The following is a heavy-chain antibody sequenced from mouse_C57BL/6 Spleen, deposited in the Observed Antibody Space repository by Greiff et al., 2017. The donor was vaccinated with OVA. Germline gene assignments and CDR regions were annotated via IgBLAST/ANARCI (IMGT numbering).Heavy chain of an antibody. CDR3: TSDDGYYGYAMDY. CDR2: IRNKANNHAT. D-gene: IGHD2-3*01. V-gene: IGHV6-6*01. Sequence: EVKLQESGGGLVQPGGSMKLSCAASGFTFSDAWMDWVRQSPEKGLEWVAEIRNKANNHATYYAESVKGRFTISRDDSKSSVYLQMNSLRAEDTGIYYCTSDDGYYGYAMDYWGQGTSVTVSS. J-gene: IGHJ4*01. CDR1: GFTFSDAW.